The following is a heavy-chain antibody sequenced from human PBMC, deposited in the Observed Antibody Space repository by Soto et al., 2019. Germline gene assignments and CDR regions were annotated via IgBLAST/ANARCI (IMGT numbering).Heavy chain of an antibody. Sequence: QVQLVQSGAEVKKPGASVKVSCKASGYTFTGYYMHWVRQAPGQGLEWMGWINPNSGGTNYAQKLQGWVTVNRDTSISTAYVALSRLRSDDTAVYYCARDLAPGLVGALGYYGMDVWGQGTTVTVSS. CDR3: ARDLAPGLVGALGYYGMDV. D-gene: IGHD1-26*01. CDR1: GYTFTGYY. J-gene: IGHJ6*02. CDR2: INPNSGGT. V-gene: IGHV1-2*04.